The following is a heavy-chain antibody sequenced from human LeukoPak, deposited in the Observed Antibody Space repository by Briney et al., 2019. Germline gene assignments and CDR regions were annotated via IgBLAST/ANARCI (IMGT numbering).Heavy chain of an antibody. Sequence: PGGSLRLSCAASGFTFRDYYMTWIRQAPGKGLEWISYISRSGDTLYYADSVEGRFTISRDNAKNSVYLQMNSLRAEDTAVYYCARDPYSSGWYKDAFDIWGQGTMVTVSS. J-gene: IGHJ3*02. D-gene: IGHD6-19*01. CDR2: ISRSGDTL. CDR3: ARDPYSSGWYKDAFDI. V-gene: IGHV3-11*01. CDR1: GFTFRDYY.